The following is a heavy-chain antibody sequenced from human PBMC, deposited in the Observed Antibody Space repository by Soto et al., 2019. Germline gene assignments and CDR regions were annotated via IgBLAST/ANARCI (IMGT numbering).Heavy chain of an antibody. CDR1: GDSLTSGPYS. CDR3: APRGAWGYYFDV. V-gene: IGHV4-30-2*01. J-gene: IGHJ4*02. Sequence: QLQLQESGSGLVKPSQTLSLTCAVSGDSLTSGPYSWSWIRQPPGKGLEWIGYIYHSGSTYYTPSLRSRAFMSVDRSKNQFSLHLSSVTAADTAMYFCAPRGAWGYYFDVWCQGALVTVAS. CDR2: IYHSGST. D-gene: IGHD7-27*01.